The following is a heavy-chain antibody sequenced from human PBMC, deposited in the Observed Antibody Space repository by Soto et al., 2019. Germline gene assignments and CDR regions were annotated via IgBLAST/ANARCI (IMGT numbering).Heavy chain of an antibody. D-gene: IGHD3-3*01. Sequence: GESLKISSNGSGYRFTSYWIGWVRQMPWKGLEWMGIIYPGDSDTRYSPSFQGQVTISADKSISTAYLQWSSLKASDTAMYYCATGTIFRAVMTYGMDVWGQGTTVTVYS. CDR1: GYRFTSYW. CDR3: ATGTIFRAVMTYGMDV. V-gene: IGHV5-51*01. CDR2: IYPGDSDT. J-gene: IGHJ6*02.